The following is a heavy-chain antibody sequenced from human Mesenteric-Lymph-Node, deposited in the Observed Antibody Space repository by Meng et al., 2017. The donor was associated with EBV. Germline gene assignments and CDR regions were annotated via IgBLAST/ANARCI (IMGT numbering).Heavy chain of an antibody. V-gene: IGHV1-3*04. CDR1: GYTYNRYT. D-gene: IGHD3-10*01. Sequence: QVQFVQSGAEVKKPGASVKVSCKTSGYTYNRYTIHWVRQAPGQSLEWMGWINTGKGDTKYSQKFQGRFTITRDTSANTAYMDLSSLRSEDTAFYYCATAYGSGSLDYWGQGTLVTVSS. CDR3: ATAYGSGSLDY. CDR2: INTGKGDT. J-gene: IGHJ4*02.